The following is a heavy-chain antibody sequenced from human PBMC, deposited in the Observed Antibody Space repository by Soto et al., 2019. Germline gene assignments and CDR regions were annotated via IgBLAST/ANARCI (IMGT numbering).Heavy chain of an antibody. CDR2: MSPDGRNR. V-gene: IGHV3-7*01. D-gene: IGHD3-3*02. CDR1: GFTFSAYW. CDR3: SRDPLAFHIGGH. Sequence: EVQLVEAGGGLVQPGGSLRLSCAASGFTFSAYWLSWVRQSPVKGLEWVANMSPDGRNRYYSDSLKGRFTISRDNAKNSLYLQMNRLRAEDTAVYFCSRDPLAFHIGGHWGQGTLVTVSS. J-gene: IGHJ4*02.